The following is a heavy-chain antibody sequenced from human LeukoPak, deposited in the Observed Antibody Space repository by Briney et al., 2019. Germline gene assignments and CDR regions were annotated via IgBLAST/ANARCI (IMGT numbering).Heavy chain of an antibody. CDR1: GYTFTTYG. V-gene: IGHV3-23*01. Sequence: GGSLRLSCIGSGYTFTTYGMSWVRQAPGKGLEWVSGLDNNGDNTYYADSVKGRFTISRDNSKNTLYLQMNSLRVEDTAVYYCAKIAETSGTYGQGFDYWGQGTLVTVSS. CDR3: AKIAETSGTYGQGFDY. D-gene: IGHD1-26*01. J-gene: IGHJ4*02. CDR2: LDNNGDNT.